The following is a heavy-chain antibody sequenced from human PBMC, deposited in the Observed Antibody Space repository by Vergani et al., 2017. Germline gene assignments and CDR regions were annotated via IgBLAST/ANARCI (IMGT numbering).Heavy chain of an antibody. V-gene: IGHV3-9*01. D-gene: IGHD5-12*01. CDR2: ISWNSGAV. CDR1: GITFWKFG. CDR3: TKGSVYYHDSAGHGYDPYTGFDL. J-gene: IGHJ3*01. Sequence: EVQLVESGGGLAQPGGSLRLSCEASGITFWKFGMHWVRQGTGKGLEWVSGISWNSGAVDYADLVRGRLTISRDNAKNSLFLEMNSLRFEDTAVYFCTKGSVYYHDSAGHGYDPYTGFDLWGQGTLVTVSS.